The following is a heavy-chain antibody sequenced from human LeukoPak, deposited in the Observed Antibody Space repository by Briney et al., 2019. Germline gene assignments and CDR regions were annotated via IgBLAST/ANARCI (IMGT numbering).Heavy chain of an antibody. CDR1: GFTFSSFG. CDR3: VNEVVTTRYNFDY. V-gene: IGHV3-30*18. D-gene: IGHD2/OR15-2a*01. Sequence: GESLKISCTASGFTFSSFGMHWVHQAPGKGLEWVAIISSDGSQQYYSDSVKGRFSISRDDSKNTLYLQMNSLRDEDTATYFCVNEVVTTRYNFDYWGQGTLVTVSS. J-gene: IGHJ4*02. CDR2: ISSDGSQQ.